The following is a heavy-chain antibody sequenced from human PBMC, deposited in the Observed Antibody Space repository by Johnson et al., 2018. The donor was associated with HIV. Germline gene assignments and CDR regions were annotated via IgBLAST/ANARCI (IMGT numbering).Heavy chain of an antibody. CDR1: GFTFSSYA. V-gene: IGHV3-23*04. Sequence: VQLVESGGGLVQPGGSLRLSCAASGFTFSSYAMSWVRQAPGKGLEWVSAISGSGGSTYYADSVKGRFTISRDNSKNTLYLQMNSLRAEDTAVYYCAKDPSALSITGTSDAFDIWPRDNGHRLF. CDR2: ISGSGGST. D-gene: IGHD1-20*01. CDR3: AKDPSALSITGTSDAFDI. J-gene: IGHJ3*02.